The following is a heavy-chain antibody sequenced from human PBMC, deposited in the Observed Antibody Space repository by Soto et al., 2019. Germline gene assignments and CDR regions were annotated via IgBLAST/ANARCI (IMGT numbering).Heavy chain of an antibody. Sequence: QVQLVESGGGVVQPGRSLRLSCAASGFTFSSYAIHWVRHAPGKGLEWVALISYDGSNKYYADSVKGRFTISRDNSKNTLYLQVNSLRAEDTAVYYCARVDSSGGDGECFDYWGQGTLVTVYS. CDR1: GFTFSSYA. J-gene: IGHJ4*02. V-gene: IGHV3-30-3*01. CDR2: ISYDGSNK. CDR3: ARVDSSGGDGECFDY. D-gene: IGHD3-22*01.